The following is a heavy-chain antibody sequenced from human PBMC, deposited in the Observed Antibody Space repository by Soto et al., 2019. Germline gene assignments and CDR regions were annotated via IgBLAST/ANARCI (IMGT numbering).Heavy chain of an antibody. CDR3: ARVPAPSLWYGMDV. Sequence: QVQLQESGPGLVKPSQTLSLTCTVSGVSISSGDYYWSWIRQPPGKGLEWIGYIYLSGTTYYNPSLKSRVMTSIDTSKNQSSLRLRSVTAADTAVYYCARVPAPSLWYGMDVWGQGTTVTVSS. V-gene: IGHV4-30-4*01. CDR1: GVSISSGDYY. J-gene: IGHJ6*02. D-gene: IGHD2-15*01. CDR2: IYLSGTT.